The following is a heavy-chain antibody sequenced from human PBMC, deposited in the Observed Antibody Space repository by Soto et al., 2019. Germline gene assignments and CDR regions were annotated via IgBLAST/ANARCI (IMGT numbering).Heavy chain of an antibody. CDR3: AKDQMDGGSVGATTHFDY. J-gene: IGHJ4*02. V-gene: IGHV3-30*18. D-gene: IGHD1-26*01. CDR2: ISYDGSNK. Sequence: QVQLVESGGGMVQPGRSLRLSCAASGFTFSSYGMHWVRQAPGKGLEWVAVISYDGSNKYYADSVKGRFTISRDNSKNTLYLQMNSLRAEDTAVYYCAKDQMDGGSVGATTHFDYWGQGTLVTVSS. CDR1: GFTFSSYG.